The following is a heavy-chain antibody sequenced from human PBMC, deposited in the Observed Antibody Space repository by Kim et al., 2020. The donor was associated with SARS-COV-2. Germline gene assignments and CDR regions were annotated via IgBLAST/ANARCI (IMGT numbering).Heavy chain of an antibody. CDR2: IYHTGNS. V-gene: IGHV4-39*01. CDR1: GGPITSGTNY. D-gene: IGHD3-10*01. Sequence: SETLSLTCIVSGGPITSGTNYWGWIRQPPGKGLEWIGSIYHTGNSHYNPSLMSRLTMSADTSKNQFSLKLTSVTAADTAVYFCARLHFEQSSSLSAGRYKYYYHGMDVWGQETTVTVSS. CDR3: ARLHFEQSSSLSAGRYKYYYHGMDV. J-gene: IGHJ6*02.